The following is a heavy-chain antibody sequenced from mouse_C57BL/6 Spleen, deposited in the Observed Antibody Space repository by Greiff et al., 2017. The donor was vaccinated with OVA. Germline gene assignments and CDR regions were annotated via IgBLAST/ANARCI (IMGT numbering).Heavy chain of an antibody. CDR1: GYTFTSYW. Sequence: VQLQQPGAELVKPGASVKLSCKASGYTFTSYWMHWVKQRPGQGLEWIGMIHPNSGSTNYNEKFKSKATLTVDKSSSTAYMQLSSLTSEDSAVYYCARRAYGSSHAYAMDYWGQGTSVTVSS. J-gene: IGHJ4*01. D-gene: IGHD1-1*01. CDR2: IHPNSGST. CDR3: ARRAYGSSHAYAMDY. V-gene: IGHV1-64*01.